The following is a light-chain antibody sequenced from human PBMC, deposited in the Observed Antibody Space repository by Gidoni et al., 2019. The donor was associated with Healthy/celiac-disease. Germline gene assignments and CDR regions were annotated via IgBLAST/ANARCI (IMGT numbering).Light chain of an antibody. CDR3: QQYNNWPSA. CDR1: QSVSSN. V-gene: IGKV3-15*01. J-gene: IGKJ4*01. Sequence: EIVMTQSPATLSVSPGERATLSCRASQSVSSNLAWYQQKPGQAPRLLIYGASTRATGIPARFSGSGSGTEFTLTISSLQSEDFAVYYCQQYNNWPSAFXGXTEVEIK. CDR2: GAS.